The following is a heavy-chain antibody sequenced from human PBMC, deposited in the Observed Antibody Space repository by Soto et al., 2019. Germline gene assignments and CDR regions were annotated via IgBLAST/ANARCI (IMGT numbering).Heavy chain of an antibody. CDR1: GYTFTSYD. D-gene: IGHD6-25*01. J-gene: IGHJ5*02. Sequence: QVQLVQSGAEVKKPGASVKVSCKASGYTFTSYDINWVRQATGQGLEWMGWMNPNSGNTGYAQKFQGRVTMTRNTAISTAYRELSSLRSEDPAVYYCAGELYSRARFTPWGKGTLVTVSS. CDR2: MNPNSGNT. V-gene: IGHV1-8*01. CDR3: AGELYSRARFTP.